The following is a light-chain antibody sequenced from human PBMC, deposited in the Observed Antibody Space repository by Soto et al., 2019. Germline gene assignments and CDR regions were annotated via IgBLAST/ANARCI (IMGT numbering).Light chain of an antibody. CDR1: QGISNL. J-gene: IGKJ2*01. V-gene: IGKV1-17*01. CDR3: LQHNTYPYT. Sequence: DIQMTQSPSSLSASVGDRVTITCRASQGISNLLGWFQHKPGKAPKRLIYAASSLQGGVPSRFSGSGPGTEFTLTITGLQPEDFADYYCLQHNTYPYTFGQGTKLEIK. CDR2: AAS.